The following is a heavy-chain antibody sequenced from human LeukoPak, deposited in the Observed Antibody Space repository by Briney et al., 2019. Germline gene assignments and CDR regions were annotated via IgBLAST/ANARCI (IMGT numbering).Heavy chain of an antibody. CDR3: ARGVGEYYGSRDAFDI. CDR1: GFTFSSYA. J-gene: IGHJ3*02. V-gene: IGHV3-23*01. Sequence: PGGSLRLSCAASGFTFSSYAMSWVRQAPGKGLEWVSAISGSGGSTYYADSVKGRFTISRDNSKNTLYLQMNSLRAEDTAVYYCARGVGEYYGSRDAFDIWGQGTMVTVSS. D-gene: IGHD3-10*01. CDR2: ISGSGGST.